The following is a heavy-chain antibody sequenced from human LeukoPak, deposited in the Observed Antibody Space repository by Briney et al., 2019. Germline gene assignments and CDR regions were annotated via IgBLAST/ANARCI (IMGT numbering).Heavy chain of an antibody. V-gene: IGHV3-15*01. CDR1: GLTFSDAW. J-gene: IGHJ4*02. Sequence: GGSLRLSCAVSGLTFSDAWMSWVRQAPGKGLDWVGRIKSNSHDGATDYAAPVEGRFTISRDDSNNTLYLQMNSLKIEDTGVYYCTTSDPRWSHWGQESLVTVSS. D-gene: IGHD4-23*01. CDR3: TTSDPRWSH. CDR2: IKSNSHDGAT.